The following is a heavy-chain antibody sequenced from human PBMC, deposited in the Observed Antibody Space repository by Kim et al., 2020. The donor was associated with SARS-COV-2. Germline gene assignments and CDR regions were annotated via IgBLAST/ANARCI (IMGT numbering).Heavy chain of an antibody. D-gene: IGHD1-26*01. CDR3: ARLDSNSGGYYWFHP. CDR2: IYHSRNT. Sequence: SETLSLTCAVSGGSFSSGIWWCMLRHPRGKRQWWIGVIYHSRNTNYNHSLSSRITISVDKSKNQLSLRLHTVTAADTAVYYCARLDSNSGGYYWFHPWG. J-gene: IGHJ5*02. V-gene: IGHV4-4*02. CDR1: GGSFSSGIW.